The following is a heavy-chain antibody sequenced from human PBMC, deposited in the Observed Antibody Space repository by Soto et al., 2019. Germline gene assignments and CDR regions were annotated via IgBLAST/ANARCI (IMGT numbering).Heavy chain of an antibody. D-gene: IGHD3-16*02. V-gene: IGHV3-7*01. CDR1: GLTFRTYL. Sequence: EVQLVESGGDLVQPGGSLKLSCRTSGLTFRTYLMSWVRQAPGKGLEWVANIKTDGSEEYYADSVEGRFTISRDNTKNALYLQMNSLRADDTAMCYCATYHDSDWETYRFRHRGQGTLVTVSS. J-gene: IGHJ4*02. CDR3: ATYHDSDWETYRFRH. CDR2: IKTDGSEE.